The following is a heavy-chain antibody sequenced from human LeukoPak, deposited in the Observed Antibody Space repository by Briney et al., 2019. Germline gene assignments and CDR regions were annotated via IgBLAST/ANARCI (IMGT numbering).Heavy chain of an antibody. CDR1: LGTFSRYA. CDR3: ASVDATLTGYWFDP. CDR2: IIPIFGTA. D-gene: IGHD3-9*01. V-gene: IGHV1-69*06. J-gene: IGHJ5*02. Sequence: ASVNVSCKSSLGTFSRYAISWVRQARGQGLEWMGGIIPIFGTANYAQKFQGRVTITAPKSTSKAYMELSSLRSEDTAVYYCASVDATLTGYWFDPWGQGTLVPVSS.